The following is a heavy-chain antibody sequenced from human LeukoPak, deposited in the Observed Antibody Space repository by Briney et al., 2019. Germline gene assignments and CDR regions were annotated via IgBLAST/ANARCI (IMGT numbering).Heavy chain of an antibody. CDR1: GFIYNNYG. Sequence: GGSLRLSCTASGFIYNNYGLIWVRQAPGKGLEWVSAISNDGGGTNYADFVKGRFTISRDNSKNTLFLQMNSLRAEDTALYYCAKGSSGYFFDLWGQGTLVTVSS. J-gene: IGHJ4*02. D-gene: IGHD3-22*01. V-gene: IGHV3-23*01. CDR2: ISNDGGGT. CDR3: AKGSSGYFFDL.